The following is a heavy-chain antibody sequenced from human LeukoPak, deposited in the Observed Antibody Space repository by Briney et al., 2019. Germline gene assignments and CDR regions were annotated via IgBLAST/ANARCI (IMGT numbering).Heavy chain of an antibody. CDR2: IYYSGNT. Sequence: PSETLSLTCTVSGGSISDYYWSWIRQPPGKGLEWIAYIYYSGNTKVNPSLKSRVTVSVDTSKNQFSPKLTPVTAADTAVYYCARDKWSGGGLSQFDPWGQGTLVTVSS. J-gene: IGHJ5*02. CDR3: ARDKWSGGGLSQFDP. CDR1: GGSISDYY. D-gene: IGHD2-15*01. V-gene: IGHV4-59*01.